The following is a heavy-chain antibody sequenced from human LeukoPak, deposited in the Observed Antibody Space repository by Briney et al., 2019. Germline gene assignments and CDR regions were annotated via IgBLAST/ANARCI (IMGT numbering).Heavy chain of an antibody. Sequence: GSSVKVSCKASGGTFSSYAISWVRQAPGQGLEWMGGIIPIFGTANYAQKFQGRVTITTDESTSTAYMELSSLRSEDTAVYYCARGDCSSTSCYRYYYYMDVWGKGTTVTVSS. J-gene: IGHJ6*03. CDR2: IIPIFGTA. CDR3: ARGDCSSTSCYRYYYYMDV. CDR1: GGTFSSYA. V-gene: IGHV1-69*05. D-gene: IGHD2-2*01.